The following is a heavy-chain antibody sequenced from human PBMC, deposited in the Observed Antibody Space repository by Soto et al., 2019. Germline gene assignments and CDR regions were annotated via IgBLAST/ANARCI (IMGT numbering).Heavy chain of an antibody. CDR3: ARLGWGIAAGGPNYFYYYGMDV. V-gene: IGHV5-10-1*01. J-gene: IGHJ6*02. D-gene: IGHD6-13*01. CDR1: GYSFTTYW. Sequence: GESLKISCKGSGYSFTTYWINWVRQMPGRGREWMGRIDPSDSYTNYSPSFQGHVSISADKSTSTAYLQWSSLQASDTARYYCARLGWGIAAGGPNYFYYYGMDVCGQGTTFTVAS. CDR2: IDPSDSYT.